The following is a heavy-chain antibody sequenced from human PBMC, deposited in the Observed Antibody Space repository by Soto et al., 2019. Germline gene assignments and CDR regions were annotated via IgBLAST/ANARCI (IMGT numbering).Heavy chain of an antibody. V-gene: IGHV1-69*01. D-gene: IGHD3-16*01. CDR3: ARGGGPYVWFNKF. CDR2: IIPVFGTT. Sequence: QEQLVQSGPEVKRPGSSVKVSCKDSGGLFSSFAISWVRQAPGEGLEWLGGIIPVFGTTNYAEKFQGRVTITADESTNTAYTELNSPTSGDTAIYYCARGGGPYVWFNKFWGHRTLVTPAS. J-gene: IGHJ4*01. CDR1: GGLFSSFA.